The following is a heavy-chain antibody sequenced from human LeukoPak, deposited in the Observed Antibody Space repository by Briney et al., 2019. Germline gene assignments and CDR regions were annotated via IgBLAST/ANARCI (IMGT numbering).Heavy chain of an antibody. D-gene: IGHD3-22*01. CDR2: FYISGST. V-gene: IGHV4-61*02. CDR1: GASISSGTYY. Sequence: PSETRSLTCTVSGASISSGTYYWSWIRQPAGKGLEWIGRFYISGSTNYNPSLESRVTMSVDTSKNQVFLNVNSVTAADTAVYYCARHSRGDYFDYWGQGTLVTVSS. CDR3: ARHSRGDYFDY. J-gene: IGHJ4*02.